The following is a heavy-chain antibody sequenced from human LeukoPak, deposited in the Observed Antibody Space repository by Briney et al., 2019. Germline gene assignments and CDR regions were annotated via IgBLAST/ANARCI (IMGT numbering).Heavy chain of an antibody. J-gene: IGHJ4*02. CDR1: GDSISTSSYY. Sequence: SETLSLTCSVSGDSISTSSYYWGWIRQPPGKGLEWIGTIYYSGSTYYNPSLTSRVTISVDTSKNQFSLKLSSVTAADTAVYYCARGGTSSSWDPFDYWGQGTLVTVSS. V-gene: IGHV4-39*01. CDR3: ARGGTSSSWDPFDY. CDR2: IYYSGST. D-gene: IGHD6-13*01.